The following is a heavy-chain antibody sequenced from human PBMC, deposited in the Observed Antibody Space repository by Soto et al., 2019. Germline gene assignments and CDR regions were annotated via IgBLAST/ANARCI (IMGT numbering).Heavy chain of an antibody. CDR1: GFTFSSHA. J-gene: IGHJ4*02. CDR3: ARDDEGGSDCDLGY. V-gene: IGHV3-30-3*01. D-gene: IGHD1-26*01. Sequence: QVQLVESGGGVVQPGRSLRLSCAVSGFTFSSHAMHWVRQAPGKGLEWVALISSDGSNKYYADSVKGRFTTSRDNSKNTMYVQMNSLRVEETAVYYCARDDEGGSDCDLGYWGQGALVTVSS. CDR2: ISSDGSNK.